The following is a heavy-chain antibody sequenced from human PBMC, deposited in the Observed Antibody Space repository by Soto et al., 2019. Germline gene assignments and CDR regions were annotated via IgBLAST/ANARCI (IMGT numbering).Heavy chain of an antibody. CDR2: INARNGNT. CDR3: ARRGYSSSWRNGQFDD. Sequence: GXXVKVSCKASGYTFNSYAMNWVRQAPGQRLEWMGWINARNGNTKYSQKFQGRVTITRDTSASTAYMELSSLRSEDTAMYYCARRGYSSSWRNGQFDDWGQGTLVTVSS. D-gene: IGHD6-13*01. CDR1: GYTFNSYA. V-gene: IGHV1-3*01. J-gene: IGHJ5*02.